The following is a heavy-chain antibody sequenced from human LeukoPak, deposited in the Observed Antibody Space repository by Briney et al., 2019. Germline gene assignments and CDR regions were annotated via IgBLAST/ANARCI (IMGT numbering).Heavy chain of an antibody. CDR1: GFTFSSYG. V-gene: IGHV3-30*02. CDR2: IRFDGSYE. D-gene: IGHD5-18*01. CDR3: ARCVDTAMVFFDY. Sequence: GGSLRLSCAASGFTFSSYGMHWVRQAPGKGLEWVTFIRFDGSYEDYADSVKGRFTISRDNSKNTLYLQMNSLRAEDTALYYCARCVDTAMVFFDYWGQGTLVTVSS. J-gene: IGHJ4*02.